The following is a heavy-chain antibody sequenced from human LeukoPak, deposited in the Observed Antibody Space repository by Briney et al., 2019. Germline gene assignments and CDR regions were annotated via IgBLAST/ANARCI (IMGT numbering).Heavy chain of an antibody. CDR1: GGSTSSGGYY. CDR2: IYYSGST. Sequence: SQTLSLTCTVSGGSTSSGGYYWRWLRQHPGTGREWLGYIYYSGSTYYNPSLKSRVTISVDTSKNQFSLKLSSVTAADTAVYYCARAVVVVAATPYFQHWGQGTLVTVSS. D-gene: IGHD2-15*01. V-gene: IGHV4-31*03. J-gene: IGHJ1*01. CDR3: ARAVVVVAATPYFQH.